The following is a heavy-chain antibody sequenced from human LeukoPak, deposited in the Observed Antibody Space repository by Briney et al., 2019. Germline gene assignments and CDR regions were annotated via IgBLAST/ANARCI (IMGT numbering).Heavy chain of an antibody. D-gene: IGHD6-19*01. CDR1: GFSRSTRGVG. J-gene: IGHJ6*04. CDR2: LYWDDDK. Sequence: KESGPTLVKPTQTLTLTCTFSGFSRSTRGVGAGWIRQPPGKALEWLALLYWDDDKLYSPSLKSRRTITKDTSKKQVVLTMTDMDPVDTAPYYCAHSSSGWHRMDVWRKGTTVTVSS. V-gene: IGHV2-5*02. CDR3: AHSSSGWHRMDV.